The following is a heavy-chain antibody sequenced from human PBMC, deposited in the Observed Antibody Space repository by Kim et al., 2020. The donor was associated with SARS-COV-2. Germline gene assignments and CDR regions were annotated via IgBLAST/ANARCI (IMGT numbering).Heavy chain of an antibody. CDR3: VRYCSGGSCYLGVDY. CDR1: GGPFSGYY. Sequence: SETLSLTCAVYGGPFSGYYWTWIRQPPGKGLEWVGEINASGTTNYNPSLKSRVTISVDTSRDQFSLKLSSVTAADTAVYYCVRYCSGGSCYLGVDYWGPGTLVTVSS. D-gene: IGHD2-15*01. V-gene: IGHV4-34*01. J-gene: IGHJ4*02. CDR2: INASGTT.